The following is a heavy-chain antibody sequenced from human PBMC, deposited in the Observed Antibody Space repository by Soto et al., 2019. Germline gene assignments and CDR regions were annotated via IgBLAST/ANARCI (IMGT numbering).Heavy chain of an antibody. D-gene: IGHD2-2*01. CDR3: ARSTNIVVAPFGY. J-gene: IGHJ4*02. CDR1: GYSFTSYW. Sequence: GQSLRISCKGSGYSFTSYWIGWLRQMPGKGLEWMGIIYPGDSDTRYSPSFQGQVTISADKSISTAYLQWSSLKASDTAMYYCARSTNIVVAPFGYWGQGTLDTVSS. CDR2: IYPGDSDT. V-gene: IGHV5-51*01.